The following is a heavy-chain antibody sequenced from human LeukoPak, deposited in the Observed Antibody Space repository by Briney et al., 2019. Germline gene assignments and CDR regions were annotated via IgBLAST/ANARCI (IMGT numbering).Heavy chain of an antibody. V-gene: IGHV4-34*01. CDR2: INHSGST. CDR1: GGSFSGYY. CDR3: ARVQWLVPGY. D-gene: IGHD6-19*01. J-gene: IGHJ4*02. Sequence: SETLSLTCAVYGGSFSGYYWSWIRQPPGKGLEWIGEINHSGSTNYNPSLKSRVTISVDTSKNQFSLKLSPVTAADTAVYYCARVQWLVPGYWGQGTLVTVSS.